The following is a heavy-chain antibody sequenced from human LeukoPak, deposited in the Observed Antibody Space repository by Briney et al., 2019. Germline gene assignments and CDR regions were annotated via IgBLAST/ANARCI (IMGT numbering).Heavy chain of an antibody. CDR2: TYYRSTWYN. CDR1: GDSVSSNSVT. CDR3: ARRLTQYDCFDP. Sequence: SQTLSLTCAISGDSVSSNSVTWNWISQSPSRGLEWLGRTYYRSTWYNDYAVSVRGRITVNPDTSKNQFSLHLNSVTPEDTAVYYCARRLTQYDCFDPWGQEILVTVSS. J-gene: IGHJ5*02. V-gene: IGHV6-1*01. D-gene: IGHD2-2*01.